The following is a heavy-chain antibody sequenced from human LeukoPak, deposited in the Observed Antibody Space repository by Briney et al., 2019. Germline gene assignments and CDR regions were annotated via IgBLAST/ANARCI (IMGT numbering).Heavy chain of an antibody. V-gene: IGHV3-7*01. J-gene: IGHJ5*02. CDR3: ARDWSSTNGLDL. Sequence: PGGSLRLSCVASGFTFSNYWMNWVRQAPGTGLEWVANVRQDGSQTHYVDSVKGRFTISRDNAKNSLYLQMNSLRADDTAVYYCARDWSSTNGLDLWGQGTLVTVSS. CDR1: GFTFSNYW. CDR2: VRQDGSQT. D-gene: IGHD2-2*01.